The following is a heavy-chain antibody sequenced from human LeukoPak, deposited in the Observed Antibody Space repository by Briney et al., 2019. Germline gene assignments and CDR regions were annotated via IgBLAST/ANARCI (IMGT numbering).Heavy chain of an antibody. V-gene: IGHV4-31*03. CDR3: ARDSHPYYYDSRRFDY. D-gene: IGHD3-22*01. J-gene: IGHJ4*02. CDR2: IYYSGST. CDR1: GGSISSGGYY. Sequence: SETLSLTCTVSGGSISSGGYYWSWIRQHPGKGLEWIGYIYYSGSTYYNPSLKSRVTISVDTSKNQFSLKLSSVTAADTAVYYCARDSHPYYYDSRRFDYWGQGTLVTASA.